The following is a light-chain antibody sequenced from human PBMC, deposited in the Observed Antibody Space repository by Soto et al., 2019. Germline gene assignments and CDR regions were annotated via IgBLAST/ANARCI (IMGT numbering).Light chain of an antibody. J-gene: IGLJ1*01. CDR1: SSDVGGYKY. Sequence: QPVLTQPASVSGSPGQSITISCTGTSSDVGGYKYVSWFQQYPGKVPKLIIYEVNDRPSGVSNRFSASKSGNTASLTISGLQAEDEADYYCSSYTRQSTYVFGTGTKVTVL. CDR3: SSYTRQSTYV. CDR2: EVN. V-gene: IGLV2-14*03.